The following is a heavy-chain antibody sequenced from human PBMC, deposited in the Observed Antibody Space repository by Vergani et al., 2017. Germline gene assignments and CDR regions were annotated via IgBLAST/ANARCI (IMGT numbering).Heavy chain of an antibody. CDR3: AKDHGSGSS. J-gene: IGHJ5*02. D-gene: IGHD3-10*01. Sequence: EVQLVESGGVVVQPGGSLRLSCAASGFTFDDYTMHWVRQAPGKGLEWVSLISWDGGSTYYADSVKGRFTISRYNSKNTLYLQMNSLRAEDTAVYYCAKDHGSGSSWGQGTLVTVSS. CDR2: ISWDGGST. V-gene: IGHV3-43*01. CDR1: GFTFDDYT.